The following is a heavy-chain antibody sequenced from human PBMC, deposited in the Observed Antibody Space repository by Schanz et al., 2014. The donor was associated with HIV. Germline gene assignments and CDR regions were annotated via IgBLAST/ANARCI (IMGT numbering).Heavy chain of an antibody. J-gene: IGHJ1*01. CDR3: ARDNRGDYYLDS. D-gene: IGHD4-17*01. CDR1: GFTFSDYA. Sequence: EVQLLESGGGLVRPGGSLRLSCVASGFTFSDYAMSWVRQAPGKGPEWVSALSGGNDDTFYADYADSVKGRFTISRDNSKNTLFLQMNSLSPEDTGIYYCARDNRGDYYLDSWGQGTLVTVSS. CDR2: LSGGNDDT. V-gene: IGHV3-23*01.